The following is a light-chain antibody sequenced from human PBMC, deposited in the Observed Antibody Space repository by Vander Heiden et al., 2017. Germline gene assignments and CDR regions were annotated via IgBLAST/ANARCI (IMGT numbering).Light chain of an antibody. Sequence: QSVLTQPPSVSGAPGQRVTISCTGSSSNIGAGYDVHWYQQLPGTAPKLLSYGNSNRPSGVPDRFSGSKSGTSASLAITGLQAEEEADYYGQSYDSSLSGSGVFGGGTKLTVL. CDR1: SSNIGAGYD. CDR2: GNS. CDR3: QSYDSSLSGSGV. V-gene: IGLV1-40*01. J-gene: IGLJ2*01.